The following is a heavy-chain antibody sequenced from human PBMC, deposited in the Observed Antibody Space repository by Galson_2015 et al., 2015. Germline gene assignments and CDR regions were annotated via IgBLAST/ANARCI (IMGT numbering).Heavy chain of an antibody. Sequence: LSLTCAVYGGSFSGYYWSWIRQPPGKGLEWIGEINHSGSTNYNPSLKSRVTISVDTSKNQFSLKLSSVTAADTAVYYCARGGLVVVPAATTLGYYYYGMDVWGQGTTVTVSS. D-gene: IGHD2-2*01. CDR3: ARGGLVVVPAATTLGYYYYGMDV. J-gene: IGHJ6*02. V-gene: IGHV4-34*01. CDR2: INHSGST. CDR1: GGSFSGYY.